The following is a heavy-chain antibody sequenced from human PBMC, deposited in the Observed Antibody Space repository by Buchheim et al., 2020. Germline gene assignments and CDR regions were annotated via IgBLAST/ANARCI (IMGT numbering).Heavy chain of an antibody. V-gene: IGHV3-23*01. CDR3: AKTLAGSWYEVDY. CDR2: ISGSGGST. D-gene: IGHD2-15*01. J-gene: IGHJ4*02. CDR1: GFTFSNYA. Sequence: EVQLLESGGGLVQPGGSLRLSCAASGFTFSNYAMSWVRQVPGKGLEWVSAISGSGGSTYSADSVKGRLTISRDNSKNTVYLQVNSLRAEDTAVYYCAKTLAGSWYEVDYWGQGTL.